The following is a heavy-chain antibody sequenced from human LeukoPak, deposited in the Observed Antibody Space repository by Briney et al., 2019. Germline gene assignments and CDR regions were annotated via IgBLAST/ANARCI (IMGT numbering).Heavy chain of an antibody. J-gene: IGHJ4*02. Sequence: GGSLRLSCAASGFTFSNAWMSWVRQAPGKGLEWVVRIKSKTDGGTTDYAAPVKGRFTISRDDSKNTLYLQMNSLKTEDTAVYYCTTDRISVEQQLADYWGQGTLVTVSS. CDR3: TTDRISVEQQLADY. CDR2: IKSKTDGGTT. CDR1: GFTFSNAW. D-gene: IGHD6-13*01. V-gene: IGHV3-15*01.